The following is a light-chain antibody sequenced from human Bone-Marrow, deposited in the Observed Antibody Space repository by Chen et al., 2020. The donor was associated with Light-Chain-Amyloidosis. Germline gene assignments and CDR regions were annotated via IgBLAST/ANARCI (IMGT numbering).Light chain of an antibody. J-gene: IGKJ1*01. CDR2: DAS. CDR3: QQYGRSPKT. Sequence: IVLTQSPGTLSLSPGERATLSCRASQTVTPSYLAWYQQKPGQAPRLLIYDASSRATGIPDRFSGSGSGTDFTLTISRLEPEDFAVYYCQQYGRSPKTFGQGTKVEIK. CDR1: QTVTPSY. V-gene: IGKV3-20*01.